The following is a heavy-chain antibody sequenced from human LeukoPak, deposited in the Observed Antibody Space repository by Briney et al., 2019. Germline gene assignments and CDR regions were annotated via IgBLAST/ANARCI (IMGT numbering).Heavy chain of an antibody. V-gene: IGHV3-21*01. D-gene: IGHD2-2*01. CDR2: ITSGSSHI. CDR1: GFTFSSYS. J-gene: IGHJ4*02. CDR3: ARSRYCSSTSCYSDY. Sequence: GGSLRLSCAVSGFTFSSYSMSWIRQAPGKGLEWVSAITSGSSHIYYADSVKGRFIISRDNAKNSLYLQMNSLRAEDTAVYYCARSRYCSSTSCYSDYWGQGTLVTVSS.